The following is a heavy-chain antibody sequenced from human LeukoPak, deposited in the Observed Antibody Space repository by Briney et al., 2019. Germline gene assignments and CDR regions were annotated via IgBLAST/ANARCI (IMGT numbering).Heavy chain of an antibody. J-gene: IGHJ5*02. Sequence: GASVKVSCKASGYTFTGYYMHWVRQAPGQGLEWMGSINPNSGGTNYAQKFQGWVTMTRDTSISTAYMELSRLRSDDTAVYYCARAPYYYGSGSYYNESSWFDPWGQGTLVTVSS. CDR3: ARAPYYYGSGSYYNESSWFDP. V-gene: IGHV1-2*04. CDR2: INPNSGGT. D-gene: IGHD3-10*01. CDR1: GYTFTGYY.